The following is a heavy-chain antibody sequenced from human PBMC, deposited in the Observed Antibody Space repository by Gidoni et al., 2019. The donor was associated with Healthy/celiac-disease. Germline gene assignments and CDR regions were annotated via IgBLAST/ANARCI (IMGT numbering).Heavy chain of an antibody. V-gene: IGHV3-30*04. CDR2: ISYDGSNK. CDR1: GFTFSSYA. CDR3: ARELGLAFDI. D-gene: IGHD7-27*01. Sequence: QVQLVEYGGGVVQPGRSLRLSCAASGFTFSSYAMHWVRQAPGKGLEWVAVISYDGSNKYYADSVKGRFTISRDNSKNTLYLQMNSLRAEDTAVYYCARELGLAFDIWGQGTMVTVSS. J-gene: IGHJ3*02.